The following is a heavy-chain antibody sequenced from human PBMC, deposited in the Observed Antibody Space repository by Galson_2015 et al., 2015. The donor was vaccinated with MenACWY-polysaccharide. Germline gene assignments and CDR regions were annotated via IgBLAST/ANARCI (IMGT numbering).Heavy chain of an antibody. J-gene: IGHJ3*02. Sequence: SLRLSCAASGSRFGNSGMHWVRQAPGKGLEWVAVIQYDGSNKVYADSMKGRFTISRDNSKNTVFLEMNTLGVEDTAVYYCAREGSRIVFHAFDTWGQGTMVTVSS. D-gene: IGHD2-2*01. CDR2: IQYDGSNK. CDR1: GSRFGNSG. CDR3: AREGSRIVFHAFDT. V-gene: IGHV3-33*01.